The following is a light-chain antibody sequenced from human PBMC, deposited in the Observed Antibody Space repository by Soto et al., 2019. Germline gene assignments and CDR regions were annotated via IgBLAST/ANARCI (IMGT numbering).Light chain of an antibody. J-gene: IGKJ1*01. Sequence: EIVLTQSPGTLSLSPGERATLSCRASQTVTRNYLAWYQQKPGQAPRLLIYGASSRATGIPDRFSGSGSGTDFTLTISRLEPEDFAVYYCQPYGGSPWTFGQGTQVEIK. CDR1: QTVTRNY. V-gene: IGKV3-20*01. CDR3: QPYGGSPWT. CDR2: GAS.